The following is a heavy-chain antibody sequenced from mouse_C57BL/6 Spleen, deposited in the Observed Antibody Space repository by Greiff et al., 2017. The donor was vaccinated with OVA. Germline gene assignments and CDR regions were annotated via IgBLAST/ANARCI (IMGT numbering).Heavy chain of an antibody. Sequence: VQLQQSGAELVKPGASVKLSCTASGFNITDYYMHWVKQRPEQGLEWIGRIDPEDGETKYAPKFQGKATITADTSSNTAYLQLSSLTSEDSAVYYCAGGYYGSSSYFDYWGQGTTLTVSA. CDR2: IDPEDGET. CDR3: AGGYYGSSSYFDY. D-gene: IGHD1-1*01. V-gene: IGHV14-2*01. CDR1: GFNITDYY. J-gene: IGHJ2*01.